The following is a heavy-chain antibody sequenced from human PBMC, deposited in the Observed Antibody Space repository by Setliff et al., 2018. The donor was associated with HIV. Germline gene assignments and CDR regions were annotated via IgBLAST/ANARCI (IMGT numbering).Heavy chain of an antibody. Sequence: PGGSLRLSCAASGFTFSSYGMHWVRQAPGKGLEWVAVIWHDGSNEYYADSVKGRFTMSRDNSKNTVYLQMNSLRAEDTAAYYCAKGGLNWGIGEGFDVWGQGTMVTVSS. J-gene: IGHJ3*01. D-gene: IGHD6-13*01. V-gene: IGHV3-33*06. CDR2: IWHDGSNE. CDR3: AKGGLNWGIGEGFDV. CDR1: GFTFSSYG.